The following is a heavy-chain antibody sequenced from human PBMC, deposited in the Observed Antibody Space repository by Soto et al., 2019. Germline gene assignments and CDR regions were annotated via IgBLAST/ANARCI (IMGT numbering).Heavy chain of an antibody. Sequence: ASVKVSCKASGYSLSGYYLHWVRQAPGQGPEWMGWINPNSGGTKYVQKFQGRVTMTRDTSISTVYLELSRLRSDDTAVYYCARGCTVRNARTGPYNWFDPWGQGTLVTVSS. J-gene: IGHJ5*02. CDR2: INPNSGGT. V-gene: IGHV1-2*02. D-gene: IGHD4-17*01. CDR3: ARGCTVRNARTGPYNWFDP. CDR1: GYSLSGYY.